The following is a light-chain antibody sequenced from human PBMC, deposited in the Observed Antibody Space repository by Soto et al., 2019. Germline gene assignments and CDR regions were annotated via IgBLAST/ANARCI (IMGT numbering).Light chain of an antibody. J-gene: IGLJ2*01. CDR3: QAWDSSTVV. V-gene: IGLV3-1*01. CDR2: QDG. CDR1: KLGDKY. Sequence: SSELTQPPSVSVSPGQTASITCSGDKLGDKYACWYQQKPGQSPVLVIYQDGKRPSGIPERFSGSNSGNTATLTISGTQAMDEADYYCQAWDSSTVVFGGGTKVTVL.